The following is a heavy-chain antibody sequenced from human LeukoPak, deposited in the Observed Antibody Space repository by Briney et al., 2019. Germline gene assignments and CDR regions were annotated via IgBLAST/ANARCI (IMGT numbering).Heavy chain of an antibody. CDR2: INHSGST. Sequence: KPSETLSLTCAVYGGSFSGYYWSWIRQPPGKGLEWIGEINHSGSTNYNPSLKSRVTISVDTSKNQFSLKLSSVTAADTAVYYCARGLSDYVWGSSDYWGQGTLVTVSS. V-gene: IGHV4-34*01. D-gene: IGHD3-16*01. J-gene: IGHJ4*02. CDR3: ARGLSDYVWGSSDY. CDR1: GGSFSGYY.